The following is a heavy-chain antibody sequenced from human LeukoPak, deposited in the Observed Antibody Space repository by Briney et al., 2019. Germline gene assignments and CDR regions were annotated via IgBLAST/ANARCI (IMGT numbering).Heavy chain of an antibody. CDR2: IYYSGST. V-gene: IGHV4-59*08. D-gene: IGHD6-13*01. Sequence: SETLSLTCTVSGGSISSCYWSWIRQPPGKGLEWIGYIYYSGSTNYNPSLKSRVTISVDTSKNQFSLKLSSVTAADTAVYYCARLRGSGAGNVIDYWGQGTLVTVSS. CDR1: GGSISSCY. J-gene: IGHJ4*02. CDR3: ARLRGSGAGNVIDY.